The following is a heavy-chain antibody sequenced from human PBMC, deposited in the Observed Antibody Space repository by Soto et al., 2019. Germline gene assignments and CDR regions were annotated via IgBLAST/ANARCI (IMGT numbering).Heavy chain of an antibody. V-gene: IGHV4-34*01. CDR1: GGSFSGYY. CDR2: IDHSGYT. J-gene: IGHJ5*02. D-gene: IGHD3-3*01. CDR3: ARVRDWFDP. Sequence: SETLSLTCAVEGGSFSGYYWNWIRQPPGKGLEWIGEIDHSGYTNYNPSLKSRVTISVDTSKNQFSLRLTSVTAADTAVYYCARVRDWFDPWGQGTLVTVYS.